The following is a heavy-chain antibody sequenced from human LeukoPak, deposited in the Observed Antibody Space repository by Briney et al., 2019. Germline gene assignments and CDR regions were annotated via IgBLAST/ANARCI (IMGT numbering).Heavy chain of an antibody. CDR3: ARDVTSSWYYYYMDV. CDR2: INWNGGST. V-gene: IGHV3-20*04. Sequence: GGSLRLSCAASGFTFDDYGMSWVRQAPGKGLEWVSGINWNGGSTGYADSVKGRFTISRDNAKNSLYLQMNSLRAEDTAVYYCARDVTSSWYYYYMDVWGEGTTVTVSS. J-gene: IGHJ6*03. D-gene: IGHD6-6*01. CDR1: GFTFDDYG.